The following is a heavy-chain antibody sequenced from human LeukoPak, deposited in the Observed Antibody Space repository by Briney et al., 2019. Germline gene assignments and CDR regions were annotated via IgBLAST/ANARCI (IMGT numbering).Heavy chain of an antibody. CDR1: GGSISSYY. J-gene: IGHJ4*02. CDR3: ARHRAVAVILDY. V-gene: IGHV4-59*08. Sequence: SETLSLTRTVSGGSISSYYWSWIRQPPGKGLEWIGYIYYSGSTNYNPSLKSRVTISVDTSKNQFSLKLSSVTAADTAVYYCARHRAVAVILDYWGQGTLVTVSS. D-gene: IGHD6-19*01. CDR2: IYYSGST.